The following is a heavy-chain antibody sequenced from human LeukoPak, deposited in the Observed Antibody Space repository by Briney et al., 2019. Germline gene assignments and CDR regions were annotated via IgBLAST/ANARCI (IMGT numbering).Heavy chain of an antibody. CDR2: ISGSGGST. J-gene: IGHJ4*02. D-gene: IGHD2-2*02. CDR1: GFTFSSYA. V-gene: IGHV3-23*01. Sequence: PGGSLRLSCAASGFTFSSYAMSWVRQAPGKGLEWVSAISGSGGSTYYADSVKGRFTISRDNSKNTLYLQMNSLRAEDTAVYCCAKRNEGEIVVVPAAIRGPFDYWGQGTLVTVSS. CDR3: AKRNEGEIVVVPAAIRGPFDY.